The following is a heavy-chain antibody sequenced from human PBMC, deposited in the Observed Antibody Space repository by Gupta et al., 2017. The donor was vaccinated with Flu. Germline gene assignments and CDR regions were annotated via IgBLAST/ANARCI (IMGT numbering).Heavy chain of an antibody. J-gene: IGHJ4*02. CDR1: GFIFSDYY. V-gene: IGHV3-11*01. Sequence: QVQLVESGGGLVRPGGSLRLSCGASGFIFSDYYMSWIRLAPGKGLEWLSYISGSGTGIFYADSVKGRFTISRDNTDNSLYLQMNDLRGDDAAVHFCARGLRRLGELSPHFDHWGQGTPVTVSS. CDR3: ARGLRRLGELSPHFDH. CDR2: ISGSGTGI. D-gene: IGHD3-16*02.